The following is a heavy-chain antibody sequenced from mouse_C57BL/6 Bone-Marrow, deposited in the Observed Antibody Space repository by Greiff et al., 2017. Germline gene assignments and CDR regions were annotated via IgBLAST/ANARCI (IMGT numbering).Heavy chain of an antibody. CDR3: ARGIYYYMRGY. D-gene: IGHD2-12*01. V-gene: IGHV5-15*01. Sequence: EVKLMESGGGLVQPGGSLKLSCAASGFTFSDYGMAWVRQAPRKGPAWVAFISNLAYSIYYADTVTGRFTISRENAKNTLYLEMSSLRSEDTARYYCARGIYYYMRGYGGQGTTRTVSS. CDR1: GFTFSDYG. CDR2: ISNLAYSI. J-gene: IGHJ2*01.